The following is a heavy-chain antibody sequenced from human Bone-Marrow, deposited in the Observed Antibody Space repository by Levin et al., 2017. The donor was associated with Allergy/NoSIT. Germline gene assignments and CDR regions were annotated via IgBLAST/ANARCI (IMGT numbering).Heavy chain of an antibody. CDR2: SRHKENGHTT. D-gene: IGHD6-19*01. J-gene: IGHJ4*02. V-gene: IGHV3-72*01. CDR3: VRSDHGNGWSFGY. Sequence: GGSLRLSCAVSGFTFSDYYMDWVRQAPGKGLEWVGASRHKENGHTTEYAASVKGRFTISRDDSKDSLYLQMDSLKIDDTAVYYCVRSDHGNGWSFGYWGQGTLVTVSS. CDR1: GFTFSDYY.